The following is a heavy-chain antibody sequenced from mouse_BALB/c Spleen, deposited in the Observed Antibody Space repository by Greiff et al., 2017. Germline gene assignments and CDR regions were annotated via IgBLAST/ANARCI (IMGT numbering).Heavy chain of an antibody. CDR1: GYTFTSYW. Sequence: VQGVESGAELARPGASVKLSCKASGYTFTSYWMQWVKQRPGQGLEWIGAIYPGDGDTRYTQKFKGKATLTADKSSSTAYMQLSSLASEDSAVYYCARTRVYYGNYGAMDYWGQGTSVTVSS. CDR3: ARTRVYYGNYGAMDY. D-gene: IGHD2-1*01. J-gene: IGHJ4*01. CDR2: IYPGDGDT. V-gene: IGHV1-87*01.